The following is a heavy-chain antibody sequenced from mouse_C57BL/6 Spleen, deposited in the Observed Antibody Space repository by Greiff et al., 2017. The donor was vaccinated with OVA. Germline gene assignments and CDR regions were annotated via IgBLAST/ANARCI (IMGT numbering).Heavy chain of an antibody. Sequence: VQLQQPGAELVKPGASVKMSCKASGYTFTSYWITWVKQRPGQGLEWIGDIYPGSGSTNYNEKFKSKATLTVDTSSSTAYMQLSSLTSEDSAVYYCARTAQATDYFDYRGQGTTLTVSS. V-gene: IGHV1-55*01. CDR2: IYPGSGST. CDR3: ARTAQATDYFDY. CDR1: GYTFTSYW. J-gene: IGHJ2*01. D-gene: IGHD3-2*02.